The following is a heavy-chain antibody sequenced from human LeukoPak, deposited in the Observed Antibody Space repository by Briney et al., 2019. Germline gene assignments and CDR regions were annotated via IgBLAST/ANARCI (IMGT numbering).Heavy chain of an antibody. J-gene: IGHJ4*02. Sequence: ASVKVSCKASGYTFTGYYMHWVRQAPGQGLEWMGWINPNSGGTNYAQKFQGRVTMTRDTSISTAYMELSRLRSDDTAVYYCARDLAPRYYYDSSGYYYVGFDYWGQGTLVTVSS. CDR2: INPNSGGT. CDR1: GYTFTGYY. D-gene: IGHD3-22*01. CDR3: ARDLAPRYYYDSSGYYYVGFDY. V-gene: IGHV1-2*02.